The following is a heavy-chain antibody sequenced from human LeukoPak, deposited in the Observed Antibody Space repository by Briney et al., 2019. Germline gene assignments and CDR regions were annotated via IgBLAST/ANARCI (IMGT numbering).Heavy chain of an antibody. Sequence: ASVKVSCKASGGTFSSYAISWVRQAPGQGLEWMGGIIPIFGTANYAQKFQGRVTITADESTSTAYMELSSLRSEDTAVYYCATNRVPGADVVGYGMDVWGQGTTVTVSS. J-gene: IGHJ6*02. CDR2: IIPIFGTA. D-gene: IGHD2-15*01. CDR3: ATNRVPGADVVGYGMDV. V-gene: IGHV1-69*13. CDR1: GGTFSSYA.